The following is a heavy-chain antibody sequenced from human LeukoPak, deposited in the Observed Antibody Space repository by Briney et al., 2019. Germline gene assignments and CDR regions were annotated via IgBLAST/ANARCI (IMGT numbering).Heavy chain of an antibody. J-gene: IGHJ4*02. Sequence: DSVKVSCKASGYTFTGYYMHWVRQAPGQGLEWMGWIDPNSGDTNYAQKFQGRVTMTRDTSISTAYTELSRLRSDDTAVYYCARGDIGSVDYWGQGTLVTVSS. D-gene: IGHD3-16*01. CDR3: ARGDIGSVDY. CDR2: IDPNSGDT. CDR1: GYTFTGYY. V-gene: IGHV1-2*02.